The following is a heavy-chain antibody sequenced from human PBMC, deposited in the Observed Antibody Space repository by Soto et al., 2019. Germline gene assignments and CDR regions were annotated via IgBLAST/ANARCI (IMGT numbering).Heavy chain of an antibody. V-gene: IGHV1-18*04. CDR2: ISAYNGNT. CDR1: GYTFTSYV. D-gene: IGHD3-9*01. CDR3: AGEGYYDILTGYRYYGMDV. J-gene: IGHJ6*02. Sequence: ASVKVSCKASGYTFTSYVISWVRQAPGQGLEWMGWISAYNGNTNYAQKLQGRVTMTTDTSTSTAYMGLRSLRSDDTAVYYCAGEGYYDILTGYRYYGMDVWGQGTTVTVSS.